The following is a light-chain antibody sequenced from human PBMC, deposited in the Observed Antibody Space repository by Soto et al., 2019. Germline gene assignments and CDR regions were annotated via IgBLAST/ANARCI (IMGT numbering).Light chain of an antibody. J-gene: IGKJ1*01. CDR1: QSVISSY. CDR2: GAS. Sequence: EIVLTQSPGTLSLSPGESATLTCRASQSVISSYLAWYQQKPGQAPRLLIYGASSRDAGIPDRFSGSGSGTDFTLTISSLEPDDFAVYYCQQYCSSPPAFGQGTKLEIK. CDR3: QQYCSSPPA. V-gene: IGKV3-20*01.